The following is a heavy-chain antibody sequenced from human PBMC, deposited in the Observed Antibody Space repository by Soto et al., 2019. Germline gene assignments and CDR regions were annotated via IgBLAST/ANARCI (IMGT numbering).Heavy chain of an antibody. J-gene: IGHJ5*02. Sequence: QVQLEESGGDVVQPGRSLRLSCKASGVTFTSYGMHWVRQAPGKGLEWVALISYDGSDKLYADSVEGRFTISRDNSKNTVYLQMNSLRIEDTAMYHCGKFSDIEVPGMGDWFDPWGQGTLVTVTS. D-gene: IGHD6-19*01. CDR3: GKFSDIEVPGMGDWFDP. V-gene: IGHV3-30*18. CDR2: ISYDGSDK. CDR1: GVTFTSYG.